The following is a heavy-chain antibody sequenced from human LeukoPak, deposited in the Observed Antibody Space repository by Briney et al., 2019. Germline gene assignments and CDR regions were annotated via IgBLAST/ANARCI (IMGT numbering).Heavy chain of an antibody. CDR1: GDTLSELS. CDR3: ARGRGGSRWPFTMVRGVIKNGWFDP. J-gene: IGHJ5*02. D-gene: IGHD3-10*01. CDR2: FDPEDGEI. Sequence: ASVKVSCKVSGDTLSELSMHWVRQAPGKGLEWMGGFDPEDGEIIYAQNFQGRVTMTEDTSTDTAYMEVSSLRSDDTAVYYCARGRGGSRWPFTMVRGVIKNGWFDPWGQGTLVTVSS. V-gene: IGHV1-24*01.